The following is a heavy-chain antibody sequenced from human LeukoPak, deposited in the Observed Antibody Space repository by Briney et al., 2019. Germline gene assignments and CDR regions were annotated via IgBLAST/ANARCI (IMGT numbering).Heavy chain of an antibody. CDR2: ITGSGDST. Sequence: GGSLRLSCAASGFTFSRNTMTWVRQAPGKGPEWASSITGSGDSTYYADSVKGRFTISRDNSKNTLYLQMNSLRAEDTAVYYCASLLNYDFWSGIDYWGQGTLVTVSS. J-gene: IGHJ4*02. V-gene: IGHV3-23*01. CDR1: GFTFSRNT. CDR3: ASLLNYDFWSGIDY. D-gene: IGHD3-3*01.